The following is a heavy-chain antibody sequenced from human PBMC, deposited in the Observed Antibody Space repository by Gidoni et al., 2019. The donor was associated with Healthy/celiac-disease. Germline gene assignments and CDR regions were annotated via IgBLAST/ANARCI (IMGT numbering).Heavy chain of an antibody. D-gene: IGHD2-15*01. CDR1: GASISSSSYS. V-gene: IGHV4-39*01. CDR3: ARPLGYCSGGSCYRHHFDY. CDR2: IYYSGST. J-gene: IGHJ4*02. Sequence: QLQLQESGPGLVKPSETLSLTCTVSGASISSSSYSWGWSRQPPGKGLEWVGSIYYSGSTYYNPSLKSRVTISGDTSKNQFSLKLSSVTAADTAVYYCARPLGYCSGGSCYRHHFDYWGQGTLVTVSS.